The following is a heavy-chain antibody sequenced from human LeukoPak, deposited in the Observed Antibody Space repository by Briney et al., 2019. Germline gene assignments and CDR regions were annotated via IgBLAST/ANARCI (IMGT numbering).Heavy chain of an antibody. J-gene: IGHJ3*02. CDR1: GFTFSSYE. V-gene: IGHV3-48*03. CDR3: AREAKSRVVVITTSSSKNDAFDI. CDR2: ISSSGSTI. Sequence: GGSLRLSCAASGFTFSSYEMNWVRQAPGKGLEWISYISSSGSTIYNAESVKGRFTISRENAKNSLYLQMNSLRAEDTAVYYCAREAKSRVVVITTSSSKNDAFDIWGQGTMVTVSS. D-gene: IGHD3-22*01.